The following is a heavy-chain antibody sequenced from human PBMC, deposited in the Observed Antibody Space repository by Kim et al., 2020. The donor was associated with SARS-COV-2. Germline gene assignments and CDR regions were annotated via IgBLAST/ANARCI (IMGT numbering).Heavy chain of an antibody. J-gene: IGHJ4*02. Sequence: ADSGKGRFTISRDNAKNTLYLKMNSLSAEDTAVYYCAKVSRGYSNYYFDYWGQGTLVTVSS. CDR3: AKVSRGYSNYYFDY. D-gene: IGHD5-18*01. V-gene: IGHV3-23*01.